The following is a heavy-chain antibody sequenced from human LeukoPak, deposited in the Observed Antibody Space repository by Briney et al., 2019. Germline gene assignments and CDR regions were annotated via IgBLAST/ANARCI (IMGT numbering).Heavy chain of an antibody. Sequence: QPGGYLRLSCAASGFTFNTYWMTWVRQAPGMGLEWVANIKEEGSEKNYVDSVKGRFTISRDNAKNSLYLQMNSLRAEDTAVYYCARAGWNLFLNFWGQGTLVTVSS. CDR2: IKEEGSEK. D-gene: IGHD1-7*01. CDR3: ARAGWNLFLNF. J-gene: IGHJ4*02. V-gene: IGHV3-7*01. CDR1: GFTFNTYW.